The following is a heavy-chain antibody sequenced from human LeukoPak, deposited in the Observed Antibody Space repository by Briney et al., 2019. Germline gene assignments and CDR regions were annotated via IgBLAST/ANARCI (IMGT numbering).Heavy chain of an antibody. D-gene: IGHD5-12*01. J-gene: IGHJ4*02. CDR2: ISSSSSYI. V-gene: IGHV3-21*01. CDR1: RFTFSSYS. Sequence: GGSLRLSCAASRFTFSSYSMNWVRHAPGRGLEWVSSISSSSSYIYYADSVKGRFTMSRDNTKNALYLQMNSLRDEDTAVYYSARGKIGYDYGSDDGYWGQGALVTVSS. CDR3: ARGKIGYDYGSDDGY.